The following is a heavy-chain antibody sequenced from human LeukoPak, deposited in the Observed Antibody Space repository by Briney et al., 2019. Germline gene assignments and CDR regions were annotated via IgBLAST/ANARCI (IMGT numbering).Heavy chain of an antibody. V-gene: IGHV3-64D*06. CDR2: ISGDGTNT. Sequence: GGSLRHSCSASGFTFSDYTMHWARQAPGKGLECVSAISGDGTNTYHADSVKGRFTISRDSSKNTLFLQMSSLRPDDTAMYYCVKALAGYCSSGNCPIGHHWFEPWGQGAIATDSS. CDR3: VKALAGYCSSGNCPIGHHWFEP. J-gene: IGHJ5*02. D-gene: IGHD2-15*01. CDR1: GFTFSDYT.